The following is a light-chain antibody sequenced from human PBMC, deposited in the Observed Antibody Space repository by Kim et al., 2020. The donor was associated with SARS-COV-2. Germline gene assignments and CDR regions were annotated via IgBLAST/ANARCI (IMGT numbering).Light chain of an antibody. Sequence: EIVMTQSPATLSVSPGERATLSCRASQSVSSNLAWYQQKPGQAPRLLIYGASTRATGIPARFSGSGSGTEFTLTISSLQSEDFAVYYHRDTFGQGTKLEI. CDR1: QSVSSN. CDR2: GAS. V-gene: IGKV3-15*01. CDR3: RDT. J-gene: IGKJ2*01.